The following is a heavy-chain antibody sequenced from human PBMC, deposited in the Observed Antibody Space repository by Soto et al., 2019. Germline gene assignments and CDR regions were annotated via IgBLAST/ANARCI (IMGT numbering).Heavy chain of an antibody. J-gene: IGHJ5*02. Sequence: SETLSLTCTVSGGSSSSGDYFWSWMRQHPGKGLEWIGYIYYSGSTYYNPSLKSRVTMSVDTSKSQFSLNLSSVTATDTAVYYCARVRHDYRNYVPKSNNCFDPWGQGTLVTVSS. D-gene: IGHD4-4*01. V-gene: IGHV4-31*03. CDR1: GGSSSSGDYF. CDR3: ARVRHDYRNYVPKSNNCFDP. CDR2: IYYSGST.